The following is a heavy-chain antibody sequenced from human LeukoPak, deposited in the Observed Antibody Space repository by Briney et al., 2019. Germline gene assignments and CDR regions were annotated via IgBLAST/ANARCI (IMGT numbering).Heavy chain of an antibody. V-gene: IGHV4-39*01. D-gene: IGHD2-15*01. CDR3: ATRYCSGGGCYSGWYFDL. J-gene: IGHJ2*01. CDR1: GGSISSSSYY. Sequence: SETLSLTCTVSGGSISSSSYYWGWIRQPPGKGLEWVGSIYYSGSTYYNPSLKSRVTISVDTSKNQFSLKLSSVTAADTAVYYCATRYCSGGGCYSGWYFDLWGRGTLVTVSS. CDR2: IYYSGST.